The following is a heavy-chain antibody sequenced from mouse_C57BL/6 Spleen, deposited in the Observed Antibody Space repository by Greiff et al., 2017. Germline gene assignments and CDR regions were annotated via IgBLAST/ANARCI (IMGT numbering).Heavy chain of an antibody. J-gene: IGHJ2*01. V-gene: IGHV1-59*01. CDR3: ARDYYYGSSYDYFDY. CDR2: IDPSDSYT. CDR1: GYTFTSYW. Sequence: QVQLQQPGAELVRPGTSVKLSCKASGYTFTSYWMHWVKQRPGQGLEWIGVIDPSDSYTNYNQKFKGKATLTVDTSSSTAYMQLSSLTSEDSAVYYCARDYYYGSSYDYFDYWGQGTTLTVSS. D-gene: IGHD1-1*01.